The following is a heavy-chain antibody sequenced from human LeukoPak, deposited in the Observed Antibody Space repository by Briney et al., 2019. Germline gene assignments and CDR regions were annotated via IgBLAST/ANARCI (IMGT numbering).Heavy chain of an antibody. J-gene: IGHJ4*02. D-gene: IGHD3-16*01. CDR1: GFTFSTFG. Sequence: GGSLRLSCAASGFTFSTFGMIWVRQAPGKGLDWVSSISSGSYIYYADAVKARFTISRDNARNSLYLQMNSLRADDTAVYYCASLNYGPDYWGQGTLVTVSS. V-gene: IGHV3-21*01. CDR2: ISSGSYI. CDR3: ASLNYGPDY.